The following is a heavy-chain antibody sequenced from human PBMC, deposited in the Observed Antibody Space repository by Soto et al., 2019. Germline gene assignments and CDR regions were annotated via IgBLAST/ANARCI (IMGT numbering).Heavy chain of an antibody. Sequence: QVQLVQSGPEVRQSGASVKVSCETSGYTFTHNYIYWIRQAPGQGLKWVGWLKPTTGDTAFAHNFQGRVSLTRDTSSNTAYMELRGLTSDDTAVFYCVRQSCSSASCFYDFWGQGTLVTVSP. V-gene: IGHV1-2*02. CDR1: GYTFTHNY. D-gene: IGHD2-2*01. CDR2: LKPTTGDT. J-gene: IGHJ4*02. CDR3: VRQSCSSASCFYDF.